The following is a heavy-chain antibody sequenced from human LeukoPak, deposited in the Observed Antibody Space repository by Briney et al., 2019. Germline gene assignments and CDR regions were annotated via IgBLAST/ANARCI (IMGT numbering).Heavy chain of an antibody. V-gene: IGHV3-23*01. CDR2: ISGSGGST. Sequence: GGSLRLSCAASGFTFSSYAMSWVRQAPGKGLEWVSAISGSGGSTYYADSVKGRFTISRDNSMNTLYLQMNSLRAEDTAVYYCAKDLSLLRYFDWPPLDAFDIWGQGTMVTVSS. CDR3: AKDLSLLRYFDWPPLDAFDI. J-gene: IGHJ3*02. CDR1: GFTFSSYA. D-gene: IGHD3-9*01.